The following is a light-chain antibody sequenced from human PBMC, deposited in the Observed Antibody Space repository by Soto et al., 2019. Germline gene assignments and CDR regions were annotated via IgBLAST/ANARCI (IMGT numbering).Light chain of an antibody. CDR2: EGT. Sequence: QSALTQPASVSGSPGQSITISCTGTRSDVGSYNLVSWFQQHPGKAPKLMIYEGTKRPSGVSNRFSGSKSGNTASLTISGLQAEDEADYYCCSYTRSRTYYVFATGTKLTVL. CDR3: CSYTRSRTYYV. J-gene: IGLJ1*01. V-gene: IGLV2-23*01. CDR1: RSDVGSYNL.